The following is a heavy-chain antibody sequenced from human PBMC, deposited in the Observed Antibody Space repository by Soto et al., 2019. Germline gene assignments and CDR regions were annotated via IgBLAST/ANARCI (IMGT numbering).Heavy chain of an antibody. D-gene: IGHD3-22*01. J-gene: IGHJ4*02. Sequence: LRLSCAASGFTFSSYAMSWVRQAPGKGLEWVSAISGSGGSTYYADSVKGRFTISRDNSKNTLYLQMNSLRAEDTAVYYCAKDSYYDSSGYFDYWGQGTLVTVSS. CDR2: ISGSGGST. CDR1: GFTFSSYA. CDR3: AKDSYYDSSGYFDY. V-gene: IGHV3-23*01.